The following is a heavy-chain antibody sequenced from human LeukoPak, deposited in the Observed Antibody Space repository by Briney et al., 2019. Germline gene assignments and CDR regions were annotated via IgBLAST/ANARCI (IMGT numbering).Heavy chain of an antibody. Sequence: SETLSLTCAVYGGSFSGYYWSWIRQPPGKGLEWIGEINHSGSTNYNPSLKSRVTISVDTSENQFSLKLSSVTAADTAVYYCARGPRTLDYWGQGTLVTVS. J-gene: IGHJ4*02. CDR2: INHSGST. D-gene: IGHD2-15*01. V-gene: IGHV4-34*01. CDR1: GGSFSGYY. CDR3: ARGPRTLDY.